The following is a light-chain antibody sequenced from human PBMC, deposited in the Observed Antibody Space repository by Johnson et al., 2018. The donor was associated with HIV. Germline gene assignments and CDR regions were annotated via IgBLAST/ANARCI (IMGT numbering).Light chain of an antibody. J-gene: IGLJ1*01. CDR3: LAWDTSLRAWCV. Sequence: QSLLTQPPSVSAAPGQKVTISCSGSSSNIENNYVSWYQQLPGTAPKLLIYEDNRRPSGIPDRFSGSKSGTSATLAITGIQTGDEADYYCLAWDTSLRAWCVFGTGTKVTVL. CDR1: SSNIENNY. CDR2: EDN. V-gene: IGLV1-51*02.